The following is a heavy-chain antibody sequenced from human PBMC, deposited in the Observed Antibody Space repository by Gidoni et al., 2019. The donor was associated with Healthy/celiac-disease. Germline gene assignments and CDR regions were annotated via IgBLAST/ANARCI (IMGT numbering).Heavy chain of an antibody. CDR3: ASGHPELLGYFDY. Sequence: QVQLVESGGCVVQPGRSLTLSCAASVFTFSSYGMHWVRQAPGKGLEWVAVIWYDGSNKYYADSVKGRFTISRDNSKNTLYLKMNSLRAEDTAVYYCASGHPELLGYFDYWGQGTLVTVSS. J-gene: IGHJ4*02. D-gene: IGHD1-26*01. V-gene: IGHV3-33*01. CDR2: IWYDGSNK. CDR1: VFTFSSYG.